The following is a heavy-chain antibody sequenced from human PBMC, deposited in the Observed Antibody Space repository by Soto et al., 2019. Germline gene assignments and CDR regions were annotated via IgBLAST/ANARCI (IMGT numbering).Heavy chain of an antibody. J-gene: IGHJ3*02. Sequence: QVTLKESGPVLVKPTETLTLTCIVSGFSLRNARMGVSWIRQSPGKALEWLAHIFPNDEKSYSTSLQSRFTLAKDTSKSQVVLTMTKMDPLDTATYYCARSRSGTYYDAFDIWDQGTIVTVSS. V-gene: IGHV2-26*01. CDR3: ARSRSGTYYDAFDI. CDR2: IFPNDEK. CDR1: GFSLRNARMG. D-gene: IGHD3-10*01.